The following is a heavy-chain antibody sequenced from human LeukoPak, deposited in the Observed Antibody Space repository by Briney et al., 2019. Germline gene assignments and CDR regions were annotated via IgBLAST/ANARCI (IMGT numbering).Heavy chain of an antibody. CDR3: ARNGWFGDLTFDY. J-gene: IGHJ4*02. V-gene: IGHV3-33*01. CDR1: GFTFSSYG. CDR2: IWYDGTNK. D-gene: IGHD3-10*01. Sequence: GGSLRLSCAASGFTFSSYGMHWVRQAPGKGLEWVAIIWYDGTNKYYADSVKGRFTISRDNSKNTLYLQMNSLRAEDTAVYYCARNGWFGDLTFDYWGQGTLVTVSS.